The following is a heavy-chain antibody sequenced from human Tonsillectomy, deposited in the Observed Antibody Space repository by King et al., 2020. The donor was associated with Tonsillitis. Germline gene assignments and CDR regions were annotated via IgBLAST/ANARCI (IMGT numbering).Heavy chain of an antibody. CDR1: GGSISSYY. D-gene: IGHD3-10*01. CDR2: IYYSGST. CDR3: AGGHFRGYSADY. Sequence: VQLQESGPGLVKPSETLSLTCTVSGGSISSYYWSWLRQPPGKGLEWIGYIYYSGSTNYNPSLKSRVTISVDTSKNQFSLKLSSVTAADTAVYYCAGGHFRGYSADYWGQGTLVTVSA. J-gene: IGHJ4*02. V-gene: IGHV4-59*01.